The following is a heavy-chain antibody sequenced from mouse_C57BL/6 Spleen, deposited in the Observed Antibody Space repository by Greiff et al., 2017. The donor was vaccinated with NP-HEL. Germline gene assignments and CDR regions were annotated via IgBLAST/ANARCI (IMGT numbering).Heavy chain of an antibody. J-gene: IGHJ4*01. Sequence: VQLQQSGPGLVQPSQRLSITCTVSGFSLTSYGVHWVRQSPGKCLEWLGVIWSGGSTDYNAAFISRLSISKDNSKSQVFFKMNSLQADDTAIYYCARKRNYGSDYYAMDYWGQGTSVTVSS. V-gene: IGHV2-2*01. D-gene: IGHD1-1*01. CDR2: IWSGGST. CDR3: ARKRNYGSDYYAMDY. CDR1: GFSLTSYG.